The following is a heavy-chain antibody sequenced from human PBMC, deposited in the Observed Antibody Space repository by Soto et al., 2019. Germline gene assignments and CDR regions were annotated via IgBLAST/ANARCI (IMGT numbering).Heavy chain of an antibody. D-gene: IGHD2-2*02. CDR2: TYYRSKWYN. Sequence: SQTLSLTCAISGDSVSSINAAWNWIRQSPSRGLEWLGRTYYRSKWYNDYAESVKSRITINPDTSKNQFSLQLNSVTPEDTAVYYCARVPHIGCSITSCYNHVFDFWGQGALVTVSS. J-gene: IGHJ4*02. V-gene: IGHV6-1*01. CDR3: ARVPHIGCSITSCYNHVFDF. CDR1: GDSVSSINAA.